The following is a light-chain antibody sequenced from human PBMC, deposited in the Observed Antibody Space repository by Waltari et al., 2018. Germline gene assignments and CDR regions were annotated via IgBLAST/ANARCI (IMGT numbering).Light chain of an antibody. J-gene: IGKJ1*01. Sequence: AIRLTQSPSSIAASTGDRVTITCRASQGVGSYLAWSQQKSGRAPKLLLYASSALEAEVPSRFGGSGSGTDFTLTISCLQSEDFASYFCQQYYSYPVTFGQGTRV. CDR2: ASS. CDR1: QGVGSY. CDR3: QQYYSYPVT. V-gene: IGKV1-8*01.